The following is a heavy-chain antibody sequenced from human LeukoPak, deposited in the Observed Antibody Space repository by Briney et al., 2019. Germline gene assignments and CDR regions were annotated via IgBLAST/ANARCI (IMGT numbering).Heavy chain of an antibody. Sequence: GGSLRLSCAASGFTFSSYSMNWVRQAPGKGLEWVSYISSSSSTIYYADSVNGRFTISRDNAKNSLYLQMNSLRAEHTAVYYCARDLSWIAAAGTDKNFDYWGQGTLVTVSS. CDR3: ARDLSWIAAAGTDKNFDY. J-gene: IGHJ4*02. V-gene: IGHV3-48*01. CDR2: ISSSSSTI. CDR1: GFTFSSYS. D-gene: IGHD6-13*01.